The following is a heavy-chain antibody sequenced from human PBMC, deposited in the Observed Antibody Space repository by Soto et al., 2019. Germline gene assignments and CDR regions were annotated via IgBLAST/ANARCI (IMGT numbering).Heavy chain of an antibody. CDR1: GYSFTSYA. J-gene: IGHJ6*02. CDR2: INAGNGNT. D-gene: IGHD3-9*01. CDR3: ARSDILTLYGMDV. V-gene: IGHV1-3*01. Sequence: ASVKVSCKACGYSFTSYAMHWVRQAPGQRLEWMGWINAGNGNTKYSQKFQGRVTITRDTSASTAYMELSSLRSEDTAVYYCARSDILTLYGMDVWGQGTTVTVSS.